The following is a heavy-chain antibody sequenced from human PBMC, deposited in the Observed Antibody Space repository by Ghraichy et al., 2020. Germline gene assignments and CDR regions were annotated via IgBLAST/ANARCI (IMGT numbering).Heavy chain of an antibody. Sequence: LSLTCAASGFTFSSYAMSWVRQAPGKGLEWVSAISGSGGSTYYADSVKGRFTISRDNSKNTLYLQMNSLRAEDTAVYYCAKEGVQWLDAGWSPRSYWYFDLWGRGTLVTVSS. CDR1: GFTFSSYA. CDR3: AKEGVQWLDAGWSPRSYWYFDL. J-gene: IGHJ2*01. D-gene: IGHD6-19*01. V-gene: IGHV3-23*01. CDR2: ISGSGGST.